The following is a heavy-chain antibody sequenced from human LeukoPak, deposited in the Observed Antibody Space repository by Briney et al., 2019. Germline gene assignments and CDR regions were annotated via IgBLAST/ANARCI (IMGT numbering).Heavy chain of an antibody. D-gene: IGHD5-18*01. CDR1: GGSISSYY. Sequence: SETLSLTCTVSGGSISSYYWSWIRQPPGKGLEWIGYIYYSGSTNYNPSLKSRVTISVDTSKNQFSLKLSSVTAADTAVYYCVRDQGQLWFDYWGQGTLVTVSS. V-gene: IGHV4-59*01. CDR2: IYYSGST. CDR3: VRDQGQLWFDY. J-gene: IGHJ4*02.